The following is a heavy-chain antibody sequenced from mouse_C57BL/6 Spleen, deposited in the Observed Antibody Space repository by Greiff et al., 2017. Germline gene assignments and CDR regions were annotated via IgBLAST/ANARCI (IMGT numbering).Heavy chain of an antibody. V-gene: IGHV1-82*01. CDR3: AGTTAQATYYFDY. CDR1: GYAFSSSW. D-gene: IGHD3-2*02. Sequence: QVHVKQSGPELVKPGASVKISCKASGYAFSSSWMNWVKQRPGKGLEWIGRIYPGDGDTNYNGKFKGKATLTADKSSSTAYMQLSSLTSEDSAVYFCAGTTAQATYYFDYWGQGTTLTVSS. CDR2: IYPGDGDT. J-gene: IGHJ2*01.